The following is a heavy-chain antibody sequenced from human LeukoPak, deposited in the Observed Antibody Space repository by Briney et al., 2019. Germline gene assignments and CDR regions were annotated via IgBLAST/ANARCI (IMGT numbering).Heavy chain of an antibody. V-gene: IGHV1-2*06. CDR2: INPNSGGT. J-gene: IGHJ4*02. CDR1: GYTFTGYY. Sequence: ASVKVSCKASGYTFTGYYMLWVRQAPGQGLEWMGRINPNSGGTNYAQKFQGRVTMTRDTSISTAYMELSRLRSDDTAVYYCARDRASKYGGYADYWGQGTLVTVSS. D-gene: IGHD5-12*01. CDR3: ARDRASKYGGYADY.